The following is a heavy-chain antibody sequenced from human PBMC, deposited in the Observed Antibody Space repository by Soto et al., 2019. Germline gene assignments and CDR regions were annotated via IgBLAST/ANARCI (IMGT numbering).Heavy chain of an antibody. D-gene: IGHD3-22*01. Sequence: GGSLRLSCAVSGFTFSDYYMSWIRQAPGKGLEWVSYISSSSSYTNYADSVKGRFTISRDNAKNSLYLQMNSLRAEDTAVYYCARWGYYDSSGYPGVRGAFDIWGQGTMVTVSS. V-gene: IGHV3-11*06. CDR3: ARWGYYDSSGYPGVRGAFDI. CDR2: ISSSSSYT. CDR1: GFTFSDYY. J-gene: IGHJ3*02.